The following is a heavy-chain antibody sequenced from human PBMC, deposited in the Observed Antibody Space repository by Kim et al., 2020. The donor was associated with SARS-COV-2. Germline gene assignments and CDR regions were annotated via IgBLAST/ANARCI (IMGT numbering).Heavy chain of an antibody. D-gene: IGHD1-26*01. J-gene: IGHJ6*03. CDR3: ARVIVGATASYYYYYMDV. Sequence: GGSLRLSCAASGFTFSSYWMSWVRQAPGKGLEWVANIKQDGSEKYYVDSVKGRFTISRDNAKNSLYLQMNSLRAEDTAVYYCARVIVGATASYYYYYMDVWGKGTTVTVSS. V-gene: IGHV3-7*01. CDR2: IKQDGSEK. CDR1: GFTFSSYW.